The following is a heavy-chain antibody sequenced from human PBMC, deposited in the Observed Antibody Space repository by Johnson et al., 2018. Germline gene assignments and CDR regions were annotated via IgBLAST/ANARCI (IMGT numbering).Heavy chain of an antibody. CDR2: ISWDGGSV. Sequence: VQLVQSGGGLGQXGESLRLXCAASGFTFHDSAMHWVRQPPGKGLAWVSGISWDGGSVGYVDAVKGRFTISRDNVKNSLSLQMNSLRGDDTALYYCAKGLGYSYSSGYFQQWGQGTLVTVSS. CDR1: GFTFHDSA. J-gene: IGHJ1*01. V-gene: IGHV3-9*01. D-gene: IGHD5-18*01. CDR3: AKGLGYSYSSGYFQQ.